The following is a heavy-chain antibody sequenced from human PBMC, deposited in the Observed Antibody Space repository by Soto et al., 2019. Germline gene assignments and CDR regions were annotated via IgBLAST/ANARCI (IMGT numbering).Heavy chain of an antibody. CDR2: IYYSGST. Sequence: PSETLSLTCTVSGGSISSYYWSWIRQPPGKGLEWIGYIYYSGSTNYNPSLKSRVTISVDTSKNQFSLKLSSVTAADTAVYYCARSLPHRTQYYFDYWGQGTLVTVSS. V-gene: IGHV4-59*01. CDR1: GGSISSYY. CDR3: ARSLPHRTQYYFDY. J-gene: IGHJ4*02.